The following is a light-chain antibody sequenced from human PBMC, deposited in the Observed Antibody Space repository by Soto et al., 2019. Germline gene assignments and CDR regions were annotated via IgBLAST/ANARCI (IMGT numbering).Light chain of an antibody. J-gene: IGKJ2*01. CDR3: QQYNDCPGGT. Sequence: EIVMTQSPATLSVSPGRRATLSCRASQSVSSDLAWFQQKPGQAPRLLIYDASTRATGVPARFGGSGSGTVFTLTISSLQSEDFAVYYCQQYNDCPGGTFGQGTKLDIK. V-gene: IGKV3-15*01. CDR2: DAS. CDR1: QSVSSD.